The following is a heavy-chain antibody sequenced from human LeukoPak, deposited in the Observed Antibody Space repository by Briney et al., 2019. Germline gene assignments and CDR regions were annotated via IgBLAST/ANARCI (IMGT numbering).Heavy chain of an antibody. Sequence: GGSLTLSWAASGFTFSSYAMSWVSQAPGKGLEWVSAISGSGGSTYYADSVKGRLTISRDNSKNTLYMQMNSLRAEDTAVYYCAKDTQWLVPGYFDYWGQGTLVTVSS. D-gene: IGHD6-19*01. V-gene: IGHV3-23*01. CDR1: GFTFSSYA. CDR3: AKDTQWLVPGYFDY. CDR2: ISGSGGST. J-gene: IGHJ4*02.